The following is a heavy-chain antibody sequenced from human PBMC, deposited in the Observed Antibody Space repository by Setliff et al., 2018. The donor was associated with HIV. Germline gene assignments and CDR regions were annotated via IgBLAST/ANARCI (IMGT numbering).Heavy chain of an antibody. CDR2: INPNNGGT. J-gene: IGHJ4*02. D-gene: IGHD3-22*01. CDR1: RSTFNSHT. V-gene: IGHV1-2*02. Sequence: ASVKVSCKASRSTFNSHTINWVRQAPGQGLEWMGWINPNNGGTNYAQKFQGRVTMTRDTSISTAYMELSRLRSDDTAVYYCARDYYGSSGYIFFPGLPDYWGQGTLVTVSS. CDR3: ARDYYGSSGYIFFPGLPDY.